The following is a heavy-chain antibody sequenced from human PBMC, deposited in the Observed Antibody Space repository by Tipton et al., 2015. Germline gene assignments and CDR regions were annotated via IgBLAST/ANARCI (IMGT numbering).Heavy chain of an antibody. CDR1: GSTFPYRY. Sequence: QSGPEVKKAGSSVKVSCKASGSTFPYRYLHWVRQAPGQALEWMGWITPFNNNTNYAQKFLDRVTITRDRSMRTAYMELSSLGSEDTAIYYCASAEFRGTFYDYWGQGTLVTVSS. CDR2: ITPFNNNT. CDR3: ASAEFRGTFYDY. J-gene: IGHJ4*02. V-gene: IGHV1-45*02. D-gene: IGHD1-26*01.